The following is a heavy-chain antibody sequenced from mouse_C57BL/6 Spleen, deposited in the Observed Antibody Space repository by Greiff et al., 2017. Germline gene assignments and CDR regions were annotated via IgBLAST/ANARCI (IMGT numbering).Heavy chain of an antibody. CDR2: INPSNGGT. CDR3: ARSTVVARYFDV. CDR1: GYTFTSYW. Sequence: VKLQQPGTELEKPGASVKLSCKASGYTFTSYWMHWVKQRPGQGLEWIGNINPSNGGTNYNEKFKSKATLTVDKSSSTAYMQLSSLTSEDSAVYYCARSTVVARYFDVWGTGTTVTVSS. D-gene: IGHD1-1*01. V-gene: IGHV1-53*01. J-gene: IGHJ1*03.